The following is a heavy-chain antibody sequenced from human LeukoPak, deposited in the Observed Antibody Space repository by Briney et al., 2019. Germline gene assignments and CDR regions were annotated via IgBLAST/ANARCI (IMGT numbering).Heavy chain of an antibody. CDR3: ASPTYYDFWSGYSTDYYYGMDV. V-gene: IGHV4-39*01. CDR2: IYYSGST. CDR1: GGSISSSSYY. D-gene: IGHD3-3*01. J-gene: IGHJ6*02. Sequence: SETLSLTCTVSGGSISSSSYYWGWIRQPPGKGLEWIGSIYYSGSTYYNPSLKSRVTISVDTSKNQFSLKLSSVTAADTAVYYCASPTYYDFWSGYSTDYYYGMDVWGQGTTVTVSS.